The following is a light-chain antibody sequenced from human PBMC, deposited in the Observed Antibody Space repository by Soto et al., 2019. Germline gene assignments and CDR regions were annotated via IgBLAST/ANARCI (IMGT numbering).Light chain of an antibody. J-gene: IGKJ4*01. Sequence: EIVVTQSPATLSVSPGERATLSCRASQSVSSNLAWYQQKPGQAPRLLINGASTRATGIPARFSGSGSGTEFSLTISGLEPGDFALYYCQQHINWPLTFGGGTKV. CDR2: GAS. V-gene: IGKV3-15*01. CDR1: QSVSSN. CDR3: QQHINWPLT.